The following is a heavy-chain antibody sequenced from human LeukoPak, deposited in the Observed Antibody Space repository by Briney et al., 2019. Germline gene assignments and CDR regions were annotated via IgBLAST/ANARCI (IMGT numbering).Heavy chain of an antibody. Sequence: GGSLRLSCVVSGFTFSNYWMHWVRQAPGKGLGWVSRISTDGSTTDFADSVKGRFTISIDNAKNTLYLQMNSLRAEDTAVYYCARAWDYWGQGTLVTVSS. CDR1: GFTFSNYW. CDR2: ISTDGSTT. V-gene: IGHV3-74*01. J-gene: IGHJ4*02. CDR3: ARAWDY.